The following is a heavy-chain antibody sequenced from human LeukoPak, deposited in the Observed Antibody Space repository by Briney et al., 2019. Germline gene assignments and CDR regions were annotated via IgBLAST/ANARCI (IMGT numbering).Heavy chain of an antibody. CDR1: GGTFSSYA. V-gene: IGHV1-69*13. CDR3: ARQPLTIFGVVINDYYMDV. D-gene: IGHD3-3*01. CDR2: IIPIFGTA. Sequence: SVKVSCKASGGTFSSYAISWLRQAPGQGLEWMGGIIPIFGTANYAQKFQGRVTITADESTSTAYMELSSLRSEDTAVYYCARQPLTIFGVVINDYYMDVWGKGTTVTVSS. J-gene: IGHJ6*03.